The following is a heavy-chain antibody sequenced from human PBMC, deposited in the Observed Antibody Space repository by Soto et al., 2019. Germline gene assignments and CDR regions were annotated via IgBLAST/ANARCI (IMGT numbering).Heavy chain of an antibody. Sequence: ASVKVSCKASGGTFSSYAISWVRQAPGQGLEWMGGIIPIFGTANYAQKFQGRVTITADESTSTAYMELSSLRSEDTAVYYCASFAGRIEYYYDSSGPQDDAFDIWGQGTIVTVSS. CDR2: IIPIFGTA. V-gene: IGHV1-69*13. J-gene: IGHJ3*02. CDR1: GGTFSSYA. D-gene: IGHD3-22*01. CDR3: ASFAGRIEYYYDSSGPQDDAFDI.